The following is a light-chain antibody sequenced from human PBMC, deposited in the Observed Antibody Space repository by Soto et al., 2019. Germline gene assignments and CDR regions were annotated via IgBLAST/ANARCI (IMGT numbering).Light chain of an antibody. CDR3: SSYTSSSTRV. J-gene: IGLJ3*02. Sequence: QSALTQPASVSGSPGQSITISCTGTSSDVGGYNYVSWYQQHPGKAPKLMIYEVSNRPSGVSNRFSGSTSSNTASLTISGLQAEDEADYYCSSYTSSSTRVFGGGTKVTVL. CDR1: SSDVGGYNY. CDR2: EVS. V-gene: IGLV2-14*01.